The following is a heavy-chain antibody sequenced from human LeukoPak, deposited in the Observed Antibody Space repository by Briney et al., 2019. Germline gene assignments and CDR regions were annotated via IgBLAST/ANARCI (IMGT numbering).Heavy chain of an antibody. CDR2: IYTSGST. D-gene: IGHD2-2*01. Sequence: SETLSLTCTVSGGSISSYYWSWIRQPDGKGLEWIGRIYTSGSTNYNPSLKSRVTMSVDTSKNQFSLKLSSVTAADTAVYYCARDSIVVVPAAISMHYYYYGMDVWGQGTTVTVSS. CDR1: GGSISSYY. J-gene: IGHJ6*02. CDR3: ARDSIVVVPAAISMHYYYYGMDV. V-gene: IGHV4-4*07.